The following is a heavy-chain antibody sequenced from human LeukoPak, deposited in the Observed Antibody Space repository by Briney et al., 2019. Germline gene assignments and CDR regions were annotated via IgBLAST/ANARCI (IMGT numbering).Heavy chain of an antibody. CDR1: GGSISSYY. CDR3: ARYRITMVRGVFDP. D-gene: IGHD3-10*01. CDR2: IYYSGST. J-gene: IGHJ5*02. V-gene: IGHV4-59*08. Sequence: KSSETLSLTCTVSGGSISSYYWSWIRQPPGKGLERIGYIYYSGSTNYNPSLKSRVTISVDTSKNQFSLKLSSVSAADTAVYYCARYRITMVRGVFDPWGQGTLVTVSS.